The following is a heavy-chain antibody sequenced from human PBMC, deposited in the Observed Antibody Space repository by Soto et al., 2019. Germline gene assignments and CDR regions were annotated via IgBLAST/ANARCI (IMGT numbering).Heavy chain of an antibody. J-gene: IGHJ4*02. CDR1: GFTLSSYG. CDR3: AKGLSVIQEWIIDGH. Sequence: GSLRLSCAVSGFTLSSYGIHWVRQAPGKGLEWVAFMSYDGNKKYYADSVKGRFTISRDNSKNTLYLQMDSLRPEDTAVYYCAKGLSVIQEWIIDGHWRQGTQVTVSS. D-gene: IGHD5-18*01. V-gene: IGHV3-30*18. CDR2: MSYDGNKK.